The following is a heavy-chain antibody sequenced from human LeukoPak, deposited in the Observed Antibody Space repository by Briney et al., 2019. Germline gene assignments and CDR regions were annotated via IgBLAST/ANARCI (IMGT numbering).Heavy chain of an antibody. CDR2: IKQDGSEK. CDR3: ASPKSLLWFGEKGYMDV. Sequence: GGSLRLSCAASGFTFSSYSMNWVRQAPGKGLEWVANIKQDGSEKYYVDSVKGRFTISRDNAKNSLYLQMNSLRAEDTAVYYCASPKSLLWFGEKGYMDVWGKGTTVTVSS. V-gene: IGHV3-7*01. D-gene: IGHD3-10*01. J-gene: IGHJ6*03. CDR1: GFTFSSYS.